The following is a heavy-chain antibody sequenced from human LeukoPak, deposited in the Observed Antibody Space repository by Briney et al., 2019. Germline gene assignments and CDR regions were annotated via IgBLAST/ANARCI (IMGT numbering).Heavy chain of an antibody. J-gene: IGHJ4*02. Sequence: SETLSLTCTVSGGSISSGDYYWSWIRQPPGKGWEWIGYIYYSGSTYYNPSLKSRVTISVDTSKTQFSLKLSSVTAADTAVYYCASYPYSNPYYFDYWGQGTLVTVSS. V-gene: IGHV4-30-4*01. CDR3: ASYPYSNPYYFDY. CDR2: IYYSGST. CDR1: GGSISSGDYY. D-gene: IGHD4-11*01.